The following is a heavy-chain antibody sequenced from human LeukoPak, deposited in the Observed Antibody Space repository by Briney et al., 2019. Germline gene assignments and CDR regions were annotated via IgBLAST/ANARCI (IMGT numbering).Heavy chain of an antibody. CDR3: AREIAEAGTSWLDP. Sequence: GASVKVSCKASGGTFSSYGISWVRQAPGQGLEWMGRIIPILGLANHAQKSQDRLTITADKSTSTANMDLSSLRSDDTAVYYCAREIAEAGTSWLDPWGQGILVTVSS. CDR2: IIPILGLA. D-gene: IGHD6-13*01. J-gene: IGHJ5*02. CDR1: GGTFSSYG. V-gene: IGHV1-69*04.